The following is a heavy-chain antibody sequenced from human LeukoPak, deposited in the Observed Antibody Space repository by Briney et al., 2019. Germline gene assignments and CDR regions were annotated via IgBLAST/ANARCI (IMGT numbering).Heavy chain of an antibody. CDR2: ISYDGSNK. V-gene: IGHV3-30-3*01. CDR3: ARDIGNYYDSSGYVI. J-gene: IGHJ4*02. Sequence: GGSLRLSCAASRFTFSSYAMHWVRQAPGKGLEWVAVISYDGSNKYYADSVKGRFTISRDNSKNTLYLQMNSLRAEDTAVYYCARDIGNYYDSSGYVIWGQGTLVTVSS. CDR1: RFTFSSYA. D-gene: IGHD3-22*01.